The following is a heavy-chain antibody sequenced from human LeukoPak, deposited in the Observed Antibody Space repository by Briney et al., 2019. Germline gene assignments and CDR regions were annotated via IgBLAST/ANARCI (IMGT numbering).Heavy chain of an antibody. D-gene: IGHD4-17*01. Sequence: PGESLRLSCAASGFTVSSNYMSWVRQAPGKGLEWVSVIYSGGSTYYADSVKGRFTISRDNSKNTLYLQMNSLRAEDTAVYYCAIAQGGDYFDYWGQGTLVTVSS. J-gene: IGHJ4*02. CDR2: IYSGGST. CDR3: AIAQGGDYFDY. V-gene: IGHV3-66*01. CDR1: GFTVSSNY.